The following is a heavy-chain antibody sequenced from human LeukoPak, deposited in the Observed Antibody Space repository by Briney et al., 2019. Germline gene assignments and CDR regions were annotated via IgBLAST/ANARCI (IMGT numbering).Heavy chain of an antibody. CDR3: ARLRRNTDSSGLFYYYDY. J-gene: IGHJ4*02. CDR2: INTVSSYI. V-gene: IGHV3-21*06. CDR1: GFSFSSYS. Sequence: KPGGSLRLSCAASGFSFSSYSFNWVRQAPGKGLEWVSSINTVSSYIYYADSLKGRFTISRDNAKNSVYLQMDSLRAEDSAVYYCARLRRNTDSSGLFYYYDYWGQGTLVTVSS. D-gene: IGHD3-22*01.